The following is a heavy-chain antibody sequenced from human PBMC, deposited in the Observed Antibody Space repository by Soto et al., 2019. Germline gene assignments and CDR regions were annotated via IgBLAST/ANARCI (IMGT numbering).Heavy chain of an antibody. D-gene: IGHD1-26*01. Sequence: DVQLLESGGGLVQPAGSLTLSCAASRFIFSDYAMNWVRQAPGKGLEWVSSIGGGNTDRYYADSVKGRFIISRDNSKNTMYLQMNSPRDDDTAVYYCAKDAVSYNGKWDWFDSWGQGTLVTVSS. CDR1: RFIFSDYA. CDR2: IGGGNTDR. CDR3: AKDAVSYNGKWDWFDS. V-gene: IGHV3-23*01. J-gene: IGHJ5*01.